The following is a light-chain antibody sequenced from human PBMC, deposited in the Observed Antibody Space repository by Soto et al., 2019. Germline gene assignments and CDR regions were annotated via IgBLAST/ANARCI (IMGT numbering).Light chain of an antibody. CDR1: QSVNSNH. Sequence: EIVLTQSPGTLSLSPGERATLSCRASQSVNSNHLAWYQQKPGQAPRLLIYGTSSRATGIPDRFSGSGSGTDFTLTISRLEPEDFAVYYCQQYASSPRTFGQGTKVEIK. CDR2: GTS. J-gene: IGKJ1*01. CDR3: QQYASSPRT. V-gene: IGKV3-20*01.